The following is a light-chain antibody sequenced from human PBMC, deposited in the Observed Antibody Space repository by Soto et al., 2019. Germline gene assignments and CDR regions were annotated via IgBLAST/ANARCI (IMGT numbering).Light chain of an antibody. CDR3: QQGYNCPQCT. V-gene: IGKV3-15*01. J-gene: IGKJ1*01. Sequence: LSPASLAVSKGERATLSCRASQSVSTNLAWYQQKPGQAPRLLISGASTRASGIPDRFSGSGSGTDFTLTISSLEPEDFAVYYCQQGYNCPQCTFGQGTKV. CDR1: QSVSTN. CDR2: GAS.